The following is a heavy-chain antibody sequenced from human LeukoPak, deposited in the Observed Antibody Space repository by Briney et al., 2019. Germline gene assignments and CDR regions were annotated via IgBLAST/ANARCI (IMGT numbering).Heavy chain of an antibody. Sequence: GGSLRLSCAVSGFSVSGYWMTWVRQAPGKGLEWVGRIKSKTDGGTTDYAAPVKGRFTISRDDSKNTLYLQMNSLKTEDTAVYYCTTYGDYEGLIDYWGQGTLVTVSS. CDR2: IKSKTDGGTT. CDR3: TTYGDYEGLIDY. V-gene: IGHV3-15*01. CDR1: GFSVSGYW. D-gene: IGHD4-17*01. J-gene: IGHJ4*02.